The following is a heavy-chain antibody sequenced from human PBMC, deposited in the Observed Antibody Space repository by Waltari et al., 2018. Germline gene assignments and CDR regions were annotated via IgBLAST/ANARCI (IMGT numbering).Heavy chain of an antibody. CDR1: AFTLSSSG. CDR3: AKDSSGWHFYGMDV. CDR2: ISYDGTNQ. D-gene: IGHD6-19*01. V-gene: IGHV3-30*18. J-gene: IGHJ6*02. Sequence: EQLVESGGGVVQPGRSLRPTCSASAFTLSSSGLHWVRQAPGKGLEWVAVISYDGTNQDYAESVKGRFTISRDNSKNTLYLQMNSLRAEDTAVYYCAKDSSGWHFYGMDVWGQGTTVTVS.